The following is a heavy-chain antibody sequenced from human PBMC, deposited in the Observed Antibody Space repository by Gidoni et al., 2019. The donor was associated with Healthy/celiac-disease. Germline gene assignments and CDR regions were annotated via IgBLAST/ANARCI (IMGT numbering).Heavy chain of an antibody. CDR1: GLTFDDYA. Sequence: EVQLVESGGGLVQPGRSLRLSCAASGLTFDDYAMHWVRQAPGKGLEWVSGISWNSGSIGYADSVKGRFTISRDNAKNSLYLQMNSLRAEDTALYYCAKDMDGSVDTAMVVDYWGQGTLVTVSA. J-gene: IGHJ4*02. V-gene: IGHV3-9*01. CDR2: ISWNSGSI. D-gene: IGHD5-18*01. CDR3: AKDMDGSVDTAMVVDY.